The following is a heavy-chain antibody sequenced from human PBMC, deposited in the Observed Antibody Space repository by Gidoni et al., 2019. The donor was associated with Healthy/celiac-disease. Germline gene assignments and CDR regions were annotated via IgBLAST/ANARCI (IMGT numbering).Heavy chain of an antibody. J-gene: IGHJ4*02. CDR1: GGSISSYY. D-gene: IGHD1-26*01. CDR3: ARGGVGASRVFDY. Sequence: QVQLQESGTGLMKTSETLSLTCNVPGGSISSYYWGWLRQPPGKGLEWIGYIYYSGSTNYNPSLKSRFTISVYTSKNQFSLKLSSVTAADTAVYYCARGGVGASRVFDYWGQGTLVTVSS. CDR2: IYYSGST. V-gene: IGHV4-59*01.